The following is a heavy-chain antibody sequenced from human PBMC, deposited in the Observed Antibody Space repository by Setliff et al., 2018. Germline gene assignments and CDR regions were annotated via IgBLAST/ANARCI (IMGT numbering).Heavy chain of an antibody. J-gene: IGHJ4*02. CDR3: ARGRVDSGSYNDLGYSDD. D-gene: IGHD1-26*01. Sequence: SETLSLTCSVSGDFMSSHLYFWSWIRQPAGKGLEWIGDIYIRGIINYSPSLKSRTTISIDTSKTQFSLILSSVTAADTAMYFCARGRVDSGSYNDLGYSDDWGKGTLVTVSS. CDR2: IYIRGII. CDR1: GDFMSSHLYF. V-gene: IGHV4-61*09.